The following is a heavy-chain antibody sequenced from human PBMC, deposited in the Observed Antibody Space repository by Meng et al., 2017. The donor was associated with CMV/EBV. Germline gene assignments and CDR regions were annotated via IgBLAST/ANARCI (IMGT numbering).Heavy chain of an antibody. CDR2: INWNSGDI. CDR1: GFTFDDYA. J-gene: IGHJ4*02. V-gene: IGHV3-9*01. Sequence: SLKISCAASGFTFDDYAMHWVRQAPGKGLEWVSGINWNSGDIGDADSVKGRFTISRDNAKNSLYLQMNSLRDEDTALYYCAKDIRGYWYSLEYWGQGTLVTVSS. D-gene: IGHD2-2*03. CDR3: AKDIRGYWYSLEY.